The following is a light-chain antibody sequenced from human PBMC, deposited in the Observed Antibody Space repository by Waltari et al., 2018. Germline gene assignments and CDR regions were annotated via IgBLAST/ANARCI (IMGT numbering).Light chain of an antibody. J-gene: IGKJ2*01. V-gene: IGKV1-5*03. CDR1: QSIMSC. Sequence: DVQMTQSPSTLSASVGDTVSITCRASQSIMSCLAWYQQKAGKAPKVLISKASTLESGVPSRFSGSESGTEFTLTISNLQPDDFATYYCQQYKTDYTFGQGTILEIK. CDR3: QQYKTDYT. CDR2: KAS.